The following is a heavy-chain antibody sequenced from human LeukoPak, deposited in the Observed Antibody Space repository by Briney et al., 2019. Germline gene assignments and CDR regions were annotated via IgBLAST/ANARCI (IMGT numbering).Heavy chain of an antibody. V-gene: IGHV4-39*07. CDR2: IYYSGST. J-gene: IGHJ4*02. CDR3: ARVRYYGSGSYY. D-gene: IGHD3-10*01. Sequence: SETLSLTCTVSGGSISSSSYYWGWIRQPPGKGLEWIGSIYYSGSTYYNPSLKSRVTISVDTSKNQFSLKLSSVTAADTAVYYCARVRYYGSGSYYWGRGTLVTVSS. CDR1: GGSISSSSYY.